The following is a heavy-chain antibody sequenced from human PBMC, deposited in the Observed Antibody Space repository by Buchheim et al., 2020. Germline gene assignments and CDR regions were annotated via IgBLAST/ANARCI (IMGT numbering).Heavy chain of an antibody. CDR1: GFTFSSYW. CDR3: ARDQQCSGGICPFDY. Sequence: EVQLVESGGGLVQPGGSLRLSCAASGFTFSSYWMRWVRQAPGKGLEWVANIKQDGSVKYYVDSVKGRFTVSRDTARDSLYLQMSSLRVEDTAVYYCARDQQCSGGICPFDYWGQGTL. V-gene: IGHV3-7*01. J-gene: IGHJ4*02. CDR2: IKQDGSVK. D-gene: IGHD2-15*01.